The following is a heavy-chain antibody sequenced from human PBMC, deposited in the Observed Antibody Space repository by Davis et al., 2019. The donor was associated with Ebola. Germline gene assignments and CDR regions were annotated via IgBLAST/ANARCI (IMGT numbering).Heavy chain of an antibody. CDR1: GFTFSSYA. CDR3: AKGELRFLEWSWFDP. D-gene: IGHD3-3*01. CDR2: LSGSGDST. J-gene: IGHJ5*02. Sequence: GESLKISCAASGFTFSSYAMNWVRQAPGKGLEWVSVLSGSGDSTYYADSVKRRFTISRDNSKNTLYLQMNSLRAEDTAVYYCAKGELRFLEWSWFDPWGQGTLVTVSS. V-gene: IGHV3-23*01.